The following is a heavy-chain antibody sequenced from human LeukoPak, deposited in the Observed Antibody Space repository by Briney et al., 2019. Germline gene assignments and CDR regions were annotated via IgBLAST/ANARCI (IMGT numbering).Heavy chain of an antibody. CDR1: GYTFAGYY. V-gene: IGHV1-2*02. J-gene: IGHJ5*02. D-gene: IGHD6-13*01. Sequence: ASVKVSCKASGYTFAGYYMHWVRQAPGQGLEWMGWINPNSGGTNYAQKFQGRVTMTRDTSISTAYMELSRLRSDDTAVYYCARDSSSWRLNWFDPWGQGTLVTVSS. CDR3: ARDSSSWRLNWFDP. CDR2: INPNSGGT.